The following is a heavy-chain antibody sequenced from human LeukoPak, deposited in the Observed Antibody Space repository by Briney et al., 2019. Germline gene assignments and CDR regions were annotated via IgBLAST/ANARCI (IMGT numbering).Heavy chain of an antibody. V-gene: IGHV1-69*06. J-gene: IGHJ4*02. CDR3: ASGLEGYYYVSFDY. Sequence: GSSVKVSCKASGATFSIYAISLERQAPGQGLELMGGIIPIFGTANYAQKCRGRVTITADKSTSTAYMELSSLRSEDTAVYYCASGLEGYYYVSFDYWGQGTLVTVSS. D-gene: IGHD3-22*01. CDR2: IIPIFGTA. CDR1: GATFSIYA.